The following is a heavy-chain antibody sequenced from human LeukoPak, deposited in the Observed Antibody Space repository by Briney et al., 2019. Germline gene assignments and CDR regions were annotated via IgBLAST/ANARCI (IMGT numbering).Heavy chain of an antibody. CDR3: ARTMVQGVIITSYFDY. CDR2: ISGSGGST. Sequence: GGSLRLSCAASGFTFSSYAMSWVRQAPGKGLEWVSAISGSGGSTYYADSVKGRFTISRDNSKSTLYLQMNSLRAEDTAVYYCARTMVQGVIITSYFDYWGQGTLVTVSS. J-gene: IGHJ4*02. V-gene: IGHV3-23*01. CDR1: GFTFSSYA. D-gene: IGHD3-10*01.